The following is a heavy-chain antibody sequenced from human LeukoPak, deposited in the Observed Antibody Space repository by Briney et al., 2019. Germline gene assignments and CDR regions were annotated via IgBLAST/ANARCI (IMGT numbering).Heavy chain of an antibody. CDR1: GGSIGSYY. CDR2: ISYSGST. V-gene: IGHV4-59*01. D-gene: IGHD5-12*01. J-gene: IGHJ5*02. Sequence: SETLSLTCTVSGGSIGSYYWSWIRQPPGKGLEWIGHISYSGSTNYNPSLKSRVTISVDTSKNQFSLKLSAVIAADTAVYYCARGGSGYALNWFDPWGQGTLVSVSS. CDR3: ARGGSGYALNWFDP.